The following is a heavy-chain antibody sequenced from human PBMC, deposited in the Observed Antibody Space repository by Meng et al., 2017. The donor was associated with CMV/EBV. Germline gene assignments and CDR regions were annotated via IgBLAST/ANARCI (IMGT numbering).Heavy chain of an antibody. V-gene: IGHV1-69*05. J-gene: IGHJ5*01. Sequence: SVKVSCKASGGTFSSYAISWVRQAPGQGLEWMGGVIPIFGTANYAQKFQGRVTITTDESTSTAYMELSSLRSEDTAVYYCARGNDYSLNGWFGYWGQGTLVTVSS. CDR2: VIPIFGTA. CDR3: ARGNDYSLNGWFGY. CDR1: GGTFSSYA. D-gene: IGHD4-11*01.